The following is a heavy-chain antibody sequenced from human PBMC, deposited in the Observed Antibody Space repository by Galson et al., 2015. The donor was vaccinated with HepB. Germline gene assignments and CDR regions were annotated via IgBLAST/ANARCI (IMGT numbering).Heavy chain of an antibody. CDR3: ARGPETQSYYDILTGYYLYNWFDP. Sequence: SVKVSCKASGGTFSSYAISWVRQAPGQGLEWMGGIIPIFGTANYAQKFQGRVTITADESTSTAYMELSSLRSEDTAVYYCARGPETQSYYDILTGYYLYNWFDPWGQGTLVTVSS. V-gene: IGHV1-69*13. CDR1: GGTFSSYA. J-gene: IGHJ5*02. CDR2: IIPIFGTA. D-gene: IGHD3-9*01.